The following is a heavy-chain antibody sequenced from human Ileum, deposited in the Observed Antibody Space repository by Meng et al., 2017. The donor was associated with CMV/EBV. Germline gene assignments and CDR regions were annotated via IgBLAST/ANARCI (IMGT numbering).Heavy chain of an antibody. CDR2: INHVGRT. CDR3: ARGLFRYPAYFDL. J-gene: IGHJ4*02. D-gene: IGHD3-16*02. Sequence: QVALLQWGAGLLKPSETLSLTCAVYGGSLRGHYCNWIRQSPGNGLQWIAEINHVGRTNSNPSLASRVTISQDTSKNQCSLKLNSVTVADSAVYYCARGLFRYPAYFDLWGQGTLVTVSS. CDR1: GGSLRGHY. V-gene: IGHV4-34*01.